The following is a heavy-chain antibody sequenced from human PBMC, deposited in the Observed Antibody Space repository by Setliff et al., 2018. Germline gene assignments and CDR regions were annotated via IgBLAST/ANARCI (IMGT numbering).Heavy chain of an antibody. CDR1: GYTFSDYG. CDR3: SRGGVAAAGKKGVFEH. V-gene: IGHV1-18*01. Sequence: ASVKVSCKASGYTFSDYGITWVRQAPGQGLEWMGWISAYTGNAYYAHKLQDRVTMTTDTSTGTAYMELRSLTSDDTAVYYCSRGGVAAAGKKGVFEHWGQGTLVTVSS. D-gene: IGHD6-13*01. CDR2: ISAYTGNA. J-gene: IGHJ4*02.